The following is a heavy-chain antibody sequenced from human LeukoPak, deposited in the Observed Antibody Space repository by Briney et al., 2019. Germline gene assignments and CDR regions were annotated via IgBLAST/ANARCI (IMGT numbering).Heavy chain of an antibody. D-gene: IGHD6-19*01. J-gene: IGHJ4*02. CDR3: AKVSSGWARGGGLDY. Sequence: PGRSLRLSCAASGFTFDDYAMHWVRQAPGKGLEWVSGISWNSGSIGYADSVKGRFTISRDNAKNSLYLQMNSLRTEDTALYYCAKVSSGWARGGGLDYWGQGTLVAVSS. CDR1: GFTFDDYA. V-gene: IGHV3-9*01. CDR2: ISWNSGSI.